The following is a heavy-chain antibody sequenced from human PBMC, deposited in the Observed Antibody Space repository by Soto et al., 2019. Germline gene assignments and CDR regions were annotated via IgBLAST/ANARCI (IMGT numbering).Heavy chain of an antibody. D-gene: IGHD2-15*01. CDR2: FDPEDGET. J-gene: IGHJ4*02. CDR3: ATDPSFFGGFDFDY. Sequence: ASVKVSCKVSGYTLTDLSMHWVRQAPGKGLEWMGGFDPEDGETIYAQKFQGRVTMTEDTSTDTAYMELSSLRSEDTAVYYCATDPSFFGGFDFDYWGQGTLVTVSS. CDR1: GYTLTDLS. V-gene: IGHV1-24*01.